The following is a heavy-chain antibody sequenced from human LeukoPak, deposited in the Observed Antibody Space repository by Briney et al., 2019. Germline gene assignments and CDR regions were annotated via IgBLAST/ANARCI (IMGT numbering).Heavy chain of an antibody. CDR3: ASLRYFDWFIDY. V-gene: IGHV4-59*08. CDR2: IYYSGST. Sequence: SETLSLTCTVSGGSISSYYWSWIRQPPGKGLEWIGYIYYSGSTNYNPSLKSRVTISVDTSKNQFSLKLSSVTAADTAVFYCASLRYFDWFIDYWGQGTLVTVSS. CDR1: GGSISSYY. J-gene: IGHJ4*02. D-gene: IGHD3-9*01.